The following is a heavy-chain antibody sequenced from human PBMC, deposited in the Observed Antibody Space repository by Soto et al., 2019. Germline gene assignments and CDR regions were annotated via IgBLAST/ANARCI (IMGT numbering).Heavy chain of an antibody. V-gene: IGHV3-53*01. D-gene: IGHD3-22*01. J-gene: IGHJ4*02. Sequence: EVQLVESGGGLIQPGGSLRLSCAASGFTVSSNYMSWVRQAPGKGLEWVSVIYSCGSTYDADSVKGRLTISRDNYKNTQYLQMNSLRDEDTAVYYCARNYYDSGGGFDYWGQGTLVTVSS. CDR2: IYSCGST. CDR3: ARNYYDSGGGFDY. CDR1: GFTVSSNY.